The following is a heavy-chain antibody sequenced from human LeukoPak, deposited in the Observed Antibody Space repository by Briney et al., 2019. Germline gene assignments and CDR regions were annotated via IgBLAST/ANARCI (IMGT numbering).Heavy chain of an antibody. D-gene: IGHD1-1*01. J-gene: IGHJ4*02. CDR3: AKDANGIFDY. Sequence: GGSLRLSCAASGFTFSSYGMHWVRQAPGKGLEWVAVISYDGSNKYYADSVKGRFTISRDNSKNTLYLQMNSLRAEDTAVYYCAKDANGIFDYWGQGTLVTVSS. V-gene: IGHV3-30*18. CDR2: ISYDGSNK. CDR1: GFTFSSYG.